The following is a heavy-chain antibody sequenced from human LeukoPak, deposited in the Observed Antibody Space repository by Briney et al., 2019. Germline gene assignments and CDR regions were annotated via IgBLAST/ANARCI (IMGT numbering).Heavy chain of an antibody. J-gene: IGHJ4*02. CDR1: GYTFTVYY. CDR3: ARSYSSSSNFDY. D-gene: IGHD6-6*01. V-gene: IGHV1-18*04. Sequence: ASVKVSCKASGYTFTVYYMHWVRQAPGQGPEWMGWISAYTGNTNYAQKFQGRVSMTTGTSTTTAYMELRSLRSDDTAVYYCARSYSSSSNFDYWGQGTLVTVSS. CDR2: ISAYTGNT.